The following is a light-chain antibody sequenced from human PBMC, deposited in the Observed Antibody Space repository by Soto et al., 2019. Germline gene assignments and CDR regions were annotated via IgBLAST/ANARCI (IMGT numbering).Light chain of an antibody. Sequence: ALNQHPSASGSPGQSVTISCTGTSGDVGGYDYVTWYQQHPGKATTLMIYEVTTRPFGVPDRFSGSKSGNTASLTVSGLQAEDEADYYCTSYAGSNNPYVFGTGTKVTVL. CDR2: EVT. V-gene: IGLV2-8*01. CDR3: TSYAGSNNPYV. J-gene: IGLJ1*01. CDR1: SGDVGGYDY.